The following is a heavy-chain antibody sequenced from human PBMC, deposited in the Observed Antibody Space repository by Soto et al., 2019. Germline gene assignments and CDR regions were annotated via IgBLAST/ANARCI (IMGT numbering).Heavy chain of an antibody. V-gene: IGHV4-59*08. J-gene: IGHJ2*01. CDR3: AGRRAPIYYGDYDFDL. CDR2: IYYSGST. CDR1: GGSISSYY. Sequence: QVQLQESGPGLVKPSETLSLTCTVSGGSISSYYWSWIRQPPGKGLEWIGYIYYSGSTNYNPSLQSRVTRSVDTSKNQFSLKLNSVTAADTAVYYCAGRRAPIYYGDYDFDLWGRGTLVTVSS. D-gene: IGHD4-17*01.